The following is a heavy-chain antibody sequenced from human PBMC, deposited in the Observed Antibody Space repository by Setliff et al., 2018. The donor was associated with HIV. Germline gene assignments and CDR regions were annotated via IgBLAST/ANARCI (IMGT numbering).Heavy chain of an antibody. CDR3: ARSLLPSITVAGTIGY. Sequence: SETLSLTCTVSGGSIISSSYYWGWIRQPPGKGLEWIGTMYYRGTTYNNPSLKSRVTFSADTSKNHFSLKLSSVTAADTAVYYCARSLLPSITVAGTIGYWGQGSLVTVSS. D-gene: IGHD6-19*01. J-gene: IGHJ4*02. CDR1: GGSIISSSYY. V-gene: IGHV4-39*02. CDR2: MYYRGTT.